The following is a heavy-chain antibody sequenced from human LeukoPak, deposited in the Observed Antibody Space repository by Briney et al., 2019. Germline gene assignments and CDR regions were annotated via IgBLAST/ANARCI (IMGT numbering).Heavy chain of an antibody. D-gene: IGHD4-17*01. J-gene: IGHJ4*02. CDR2: INHSGGT. V-gene: IGHV4-34*01. CDR3: ARDSPANGDPDY. CDR1: GGSFSGYY. Sequence: SSETLSLTCAVYGGSFSGYYWSWIRQPPGKGLEWIGEINHSGGTNYNPSLKSRVTISVDTSKNQFSLKLSSVTTADTAVYYCARDSPANGDPDYWGQGTLVTVSS.